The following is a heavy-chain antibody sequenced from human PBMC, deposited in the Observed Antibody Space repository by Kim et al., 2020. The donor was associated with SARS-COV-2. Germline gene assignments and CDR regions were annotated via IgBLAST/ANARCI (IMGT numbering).Heavy chain of an antibody. CDR2: IYHSGTT. V-gene: IGHV4-59*01. Sequence: SETLSLTCTVSGGSISSYYWTWIRQPPGKELEWIGYIYHSGTTNYNPSLKSRVTISLDASKNQFSLKLTSVTAADTAMYYCARGSYQFYYGVDVWGHGTTVTVSS. J-gene: IGHJ6*02. D-gene: IGHD6-6*01. CDR1: GGSISSYY. CDR3: ARGSYQFYYGVDV.